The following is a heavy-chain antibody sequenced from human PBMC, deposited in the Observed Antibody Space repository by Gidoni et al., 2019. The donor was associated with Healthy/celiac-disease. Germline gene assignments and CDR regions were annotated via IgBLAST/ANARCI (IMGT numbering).Heavy chain of an antibody. V-gene: IGHV3-23*01. Sequence: EVQLLESGVGLVQPGGSLRLSCAASGFTFSSYAMSWVRQAPGKGLEWVSAISGSGGSTYDADSVKGRFTISRDNSKNTLYLQMNSLRAEDTAVYYCAKAEGGVGATIADWGQGTLVTVSS. D-gene: IGHD1-26*01. J-gene: IGHJ4*02. CDR2: ISGSGGST. CDR1: GFTFSSYA. CDR3: AKAEGGVGATIAD.